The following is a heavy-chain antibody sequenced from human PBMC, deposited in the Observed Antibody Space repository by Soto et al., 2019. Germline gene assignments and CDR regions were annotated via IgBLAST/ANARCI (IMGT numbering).Heavy chain of an antibody. CDR2: IYYSGST. Sequence: QVQLQESGPGLVKPSETLSLTCTVSGGSVSSGSYYWSWIRQPPGKGLEWIGYIYYSGSTNYNPSLKSRVTISVDTSKNQFSLKLSSVTAADTAVYYCARVRGSWCDWVYYYGMDVWGQGTPVTVSS. D-gene: IGHD3-9*01. CDR3: ARVRGSWCDWVYYYGMDV. J-gene: IGHJ6*02. V-gene: IGHV4-61*01. CDR1: GGSVSSGSYY.